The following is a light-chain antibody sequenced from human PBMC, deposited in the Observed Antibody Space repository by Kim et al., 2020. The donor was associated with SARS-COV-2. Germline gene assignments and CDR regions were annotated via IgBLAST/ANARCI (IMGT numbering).Light chain of an antibody. V-gene: IGLV3-19*01. Sequence: ALRQTVRITWQGDSRRSHCATWYQQKPGQAPVLVIYGENKRPSGIPDRFFGSSSGTTASLTITGAQAEDEADYYCNSRDNSGHREVFGTGTKVTVL. CDR3: NSRDNSGHREV. J-gene: IGLJ1*01. CDR2: GEN. CDR1: SRRSHC.